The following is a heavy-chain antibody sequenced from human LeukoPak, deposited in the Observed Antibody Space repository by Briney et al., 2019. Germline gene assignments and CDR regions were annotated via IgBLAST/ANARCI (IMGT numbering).Heavy chain of an antibody. CDR3: SNSHFRDR. V-gene: IGHV3-23*01. D-gene: IGHD3-3*02. Sequence: GGSLRLSCAASGFTFSAYAMNWVRQAPGKGLEWVSSIGENGAKTYYVDSVKGRFTISRDNSKSTLYLQMNGLRAEDTAVYYCSNSHFRDRWGQGTLVTVSS. J-gene: IGHJ4*02. CDR2: IGENGAKT. CDR1: GFTFSAYA.